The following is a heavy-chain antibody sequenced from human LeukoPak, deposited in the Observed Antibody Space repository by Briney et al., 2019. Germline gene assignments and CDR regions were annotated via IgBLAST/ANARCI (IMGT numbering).Heavy chain of an antibody. Sequence: KPGGSLRLSCAASGFTFSNYEMNWVRQAPGKGLEWVSFISGGSTHIDYADSVRGRFTISRDNANDSMFLQMNNLRVEDTAVYYCARGQVAEWFGDLSFWPGPWGRGTLVIVSS. J-gene: IGHJ5*02. CDR2: ISGGSTHI. CDR1: GFTFSNYE. CDR3: ARGQVAEWFGDLSFWPGP. V-gene: IGHV3-21*01. D-gene: IGHD3-10*01.